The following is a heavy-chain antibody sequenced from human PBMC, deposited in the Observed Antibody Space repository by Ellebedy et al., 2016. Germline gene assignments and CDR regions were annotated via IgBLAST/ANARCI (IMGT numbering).Heavy chain of an antibody. V-gene: IGHV1-46*04. CDR1: GYTFTSYY. Sequence: ASVKVSCKASGYTFTSYYMHWVRQAPGQGLEWMGIINPSGGSTSYAQKLQGRVTMTRDTSTSTVYMELSRLRSEDTAVYYCARGRTYSSSSPDAFDIWGQGTMVTVSS. CDR2: INPSGGST. D-gene: IGHD6-6*01. J-gene: IGHJ3*02. CDR3: ARGRTYSSSSPDAFDI.